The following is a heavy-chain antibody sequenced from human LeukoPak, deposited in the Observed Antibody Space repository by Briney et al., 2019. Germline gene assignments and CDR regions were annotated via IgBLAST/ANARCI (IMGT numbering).Heavy chain of an antibody. V-gene: IGHV1-2*02. CDR1: GYTFTCYY. Sequence: ASVKVSCKASGYTFTCYYMHWVRQAPGQGLEWMGWINPNSGGTNYAQKFQGRVTMTRDTSISTAYMELSRLRSDDTAVYYCARSMVRGDEDYYFDYWGQGTLVTVSS. CDR2: INPNSGGT. D-gene: IGHD3-10*01. CDR3: ARSMVRGDEDYYFDY. J-gene: IGHJ4*02.